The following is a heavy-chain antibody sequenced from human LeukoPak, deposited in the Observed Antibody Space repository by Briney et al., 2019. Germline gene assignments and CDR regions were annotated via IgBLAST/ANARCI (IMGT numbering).Heavy chain of an antibody. D-gene: IGHD2-21*01. J-gene: IGHJ4*02. CDR1: GFTVSSNY. Sequence: GGSLRLSCAASGFTVSSNYMSWVRQAPGKGLEWVSVIYSGGSTYYADSVKGRFTISRDNSKNTLYLQMNSLRAEDTAVYYCARVLQAYLFDYWGQGTLVTVSS. CDR3: ARVLQAYLFDY. CDR2: IYSGGST. V-gene: IGHV3-53*01.